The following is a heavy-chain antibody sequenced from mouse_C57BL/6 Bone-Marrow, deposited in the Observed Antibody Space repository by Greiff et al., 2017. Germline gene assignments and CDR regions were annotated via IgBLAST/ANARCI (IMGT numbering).Heavy chain of an antibody. CDR2: IFPGSGNT. CDR1: GYTFTDYY. J-gene: IGHJ2*01. Sequence: VQLQQSGAELVRPGASVKLSCKASGYTFTDYYINWVKQRPGQGLEWIARIFPGSGNTYYNEKFKGKDTLTADKSSSTAYMQLSSLTSEDSAVYFGAREDYSWGQGTTLTVSS. V-gene: IGHV1-76*01. CDR3: AREDYS.